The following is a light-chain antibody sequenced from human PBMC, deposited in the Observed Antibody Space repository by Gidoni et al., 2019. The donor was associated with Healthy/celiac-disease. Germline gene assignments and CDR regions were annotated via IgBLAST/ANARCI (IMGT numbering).Light chain of an antibody. J-gene: IGLJ2*01. V-gene: IGLV1-40*01. CDR1: SSNIGAGYD. CDR3: QADDSSLSGSVV. Sequence: SVLTQPPSLSGAPGQRVTISCTGSSSNIGAGYDVHWYQQLPGTAPKLLIYGNSNRPSGVPDRFSGSKSGTSASLAITGLQAEDEADYYCQADDSSLSGSVVFGGGTKLTVL. CDR2: GNS.